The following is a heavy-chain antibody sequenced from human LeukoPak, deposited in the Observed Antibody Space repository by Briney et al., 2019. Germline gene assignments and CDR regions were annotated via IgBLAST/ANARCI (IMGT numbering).Heavy chain of an antibody. V-gene: IGHV3-48*04. CDR1: GFTFSSYS. D-gene: IGHD3-10*01. CDR2: ISSSSSTI. J-gene: IGHJ4*02. CDR3: ATDPSSGSGSYLAPDFDY. Sequence: GGSLRLSCAASGFTFSSYSMNWVRQAPGKGLEWVSYISSSSSTIYYADSVKGRFTISRDNAKNSLYLQMNSLRAEDTAVYYCATDPSSGSGSYLAPDFDYWGQGTLVTVSS.